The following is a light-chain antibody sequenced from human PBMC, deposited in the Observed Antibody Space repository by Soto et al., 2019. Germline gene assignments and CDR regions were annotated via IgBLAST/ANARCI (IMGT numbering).Light chain of an antibody. CDR1: SSNVGGNY. V-gene: IGLV1-47*01. CDR2: RNN. Sequence: QSVLTQPPSASGTPGQGATISCSGSSSNVGGNYVYWYRQLPGTAPSLLIYRNNERPSGVPDRISGSKSGTSASLAISGLRSEDEADYYCVTWDDSLSGFVFGGGTKLTVL. CDR3: VTWDDSLSGFV. J-gene: IGLJ2*01.